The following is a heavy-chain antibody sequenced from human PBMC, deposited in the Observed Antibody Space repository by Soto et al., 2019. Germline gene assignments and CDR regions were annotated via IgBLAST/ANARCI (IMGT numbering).Heavy chain of an antibody. CDR3: AHRRTLRRAPAHYFDY. Sequence: GSGPTPVNPTQTLTQACAFSGVSLRTSGMGVGWIRQPPGKALEWLALIYWDDDSRSNPSLKSRLTITKDTSKNQVVLTMTNMDPVDTATYYCAHRRTLRRAPAHYFDYWGQGTLVTVSS. D-gene: IGHD2-8*01. CDR1: GVSLRTSGMG. V-gene: IGHV2-5*02. CDR2: IYWDDDS. J-gene: IGHJ4*02.